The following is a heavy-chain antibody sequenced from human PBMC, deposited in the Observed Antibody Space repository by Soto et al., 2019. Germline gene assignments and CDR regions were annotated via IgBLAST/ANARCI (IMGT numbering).Heavy chain of an antibody. CDR2: IYYSGTT. CDR3: SKLNNFEINWFDP. V-gene: IGHV4-39*01. D-gene: IGHD1-20*01. CDR1: GGSINSRSYN. J-gene: IGHJ5*02. Sequence: QLQLQESGPGLVKPSETLSLTCSVSGGSINSRSYNWGWIRQPPGKGLEWIGNIYYSGTTYYNPSLNSRVAISVDPSKNQFSLKLSSVTAADTAVYYCSKLNNFEINWFDPWGQGTLVTVSS.